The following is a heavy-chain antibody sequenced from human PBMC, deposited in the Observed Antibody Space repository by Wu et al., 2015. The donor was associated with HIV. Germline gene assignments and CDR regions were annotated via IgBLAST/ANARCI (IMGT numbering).Heavy chain of an antibody. J-gene: IGHJ4*02. CDR1: GGSISSYY. V-gene: IGHV4-4*07. D-gene: IGHD3-22*01. CDR2: IYTSGST. Sequence: QVQLQESGPGLVKPSETLSLTCTVSGGSISSYYWSWIRQPAGKGLEWIGRIYTSGSTNYNPSLKSRVTMSVDTSKNQFSLKLSSVTAADTAVYYCARDQTEYDSSGKNYFDYWGQGTLVTVSS. CDR3: ARDQTEYDSSGKNYFDY.